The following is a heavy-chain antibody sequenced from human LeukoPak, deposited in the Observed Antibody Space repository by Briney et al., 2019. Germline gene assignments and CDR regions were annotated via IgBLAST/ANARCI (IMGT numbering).Heavy chain of an antibody. CDR3: ARDRRYCSGGSCYSGYYYYYGMDV. CDR1: GYTFTGYY. J-gene: IGHJ6*02. D-gene: IGHD2-15*01. Sequence: GVSVKVSCKASGYTFTGYYMHWVRQAPGQGLEWMGWINPNSGGTNYAQKFQGRVTMTRDTSISTAYMEPSRLRSDDTAVYYCARDRRYCSGGSCYSGYYYYYGMDVWGQGTTVTVSS. V-gene: IGHV1-2*02. CDR2: INPNSGGT.